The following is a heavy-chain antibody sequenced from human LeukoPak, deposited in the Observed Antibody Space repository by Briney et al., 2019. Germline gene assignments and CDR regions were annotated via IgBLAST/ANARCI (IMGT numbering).Heavy chain of an antibody. CDR2: IRYDGSNR. CDR3: AKDIPPFSGSYGY. D-gene: IGHD1-26*01. J-gene: IGHJ4*02. V-gene: IGHV3-30*02. CDR1: GFTFSSYG. Sequence: PGGSLRLSCAASGFTFSSYGMHWVRQAPGKGLEWVAFIRYDGSNRYYADSVKGRFTISRDNSKNTLYLQMNSLRAEDTAVYYCAKDIPPFSGSYGYWGQGTLVTVSS.